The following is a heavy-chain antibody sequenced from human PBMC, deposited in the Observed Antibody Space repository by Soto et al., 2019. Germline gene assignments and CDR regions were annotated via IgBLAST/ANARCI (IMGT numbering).Heavy chain of an antibody. CDR1: GGSISSYY. D-gene: IGHD2-2*02. Sequence: SETLSLTCTVSGGSISSYYWSWIRQPPGKGLEWIGYIYYSGSTNYNPSLKSRVTISVDTSKNQFSLKLSPVTAADTAVYYCARARKHCSSTSCYTNFDYWGQGTLVTVSS. CDR3: ARARKHCSSTSCYTNFDY. J-gene: IGHJ4*02. CDR2: IYYSGST. V-gene: IGHV4-59*01.